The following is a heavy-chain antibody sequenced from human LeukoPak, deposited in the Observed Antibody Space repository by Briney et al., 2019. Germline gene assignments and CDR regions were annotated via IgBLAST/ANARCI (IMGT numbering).Heavy chain of an antibody. J-gene: IGHJ4*02. CDR2: ISGSGGST. CDR1: GFTFSSYA. Sequence: GGSLRLSCAASGFTFSSYAMSWVRQAPGKGLEWVSAISGSGGSTYYADSVKDRFTISRDNSKNTLYLQMNSLRDEDTAVYYCAKDKLAYCSGGSCYYFDYWGQGTLVTVSS. V-gene: IGHV3-23*01. D-gene: IGHD2-15*01. CDR3: AKDKLAYCSGGSCYYFDY.